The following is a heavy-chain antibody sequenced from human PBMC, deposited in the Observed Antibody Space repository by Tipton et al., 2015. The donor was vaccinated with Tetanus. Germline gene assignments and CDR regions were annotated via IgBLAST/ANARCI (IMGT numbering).Heavy chain of an antibody. CDR3: ARGHQSSDPTLMGAPYGYYCYYGMDV. Sequence: GLVKPSQTLSLTCAISGDSVSSNSAAWNWIRQSPSRGLEWLGRTYYRSKWHNDYAVSVKSRITINPDTSKNQFSLQLNSVTPEDTAVYYCARGHQSSDPTLMGAPYGYYCYYGMDVWGQGTTVTVSS. CDR2: TYYRSKWHN. J-gene: IGHJ6*02. CDR1: GDSVSSNSAA. D-gene: IGHD2-8*01. V-gene: IGHV6-1*01.